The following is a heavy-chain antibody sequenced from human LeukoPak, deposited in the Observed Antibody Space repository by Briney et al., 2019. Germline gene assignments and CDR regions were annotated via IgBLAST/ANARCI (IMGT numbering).Heavy chain of an antibody. D-gene: IGHD3-10*01. V-gene: IGHV3-74*01. CDR1: GFTFSSYW. CDR3: AREAIPDYYGSGSYYPIRRGYYYYMDV. J-gene: IGHJ6*03. Sequence: PGGSLRLSCAASGFTFSSYWMHWVRQAPGKGLVWVSRINSDGSSTSYADSVKGRFTISRDNAKNTLYLQMNSLRAEDTAVYYCAREAIPDYYGSGSYYPIRRGYYYYMDVWGKGTTVTVSS. CDR2: INSDGSST.